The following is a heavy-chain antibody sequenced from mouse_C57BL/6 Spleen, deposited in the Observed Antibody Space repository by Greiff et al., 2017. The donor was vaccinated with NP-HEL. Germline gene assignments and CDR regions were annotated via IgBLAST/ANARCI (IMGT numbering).Heavy chain of an antibody. J-gene: IGHJ2*01. CDR1: GYTFTDYE. CDR2: IDPETGGT. CDR3: TRRGYSIFDY. D-gene: IGHD2-5*01. V-gene: IGHV1-15*01. Sequence: VQVVESGAELVRPGASVTLSCKASGYTFTDYEMHWVKQTPVHGLEWIGAIDPETGGTAYNQKFKGKAILTADKSSSTAYMELRSLTSEDSAVYYCTRRGYSIFDYWGQGTTLTVSS.